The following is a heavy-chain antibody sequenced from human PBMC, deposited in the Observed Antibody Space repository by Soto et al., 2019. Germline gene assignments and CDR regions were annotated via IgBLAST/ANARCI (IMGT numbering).Heavy chain of an antibody. D-gene: IGHD3-9*01. CDR3: ATLLTGY. V-gene: IGHV3-23*01. CDR2: IGGSGGST. Sequence: GSLRLSCAASGFTFSNYDMSWVRQTPGKGLEWVSTIGGSGGSTYYADSVKGRFTISRDNSKNTLYLQMNSLKAEDTAVYYCATLLTGYWGQGTLVTVSS. J-gene: IGHJ4*02. CDR1: GFTFSNYD.